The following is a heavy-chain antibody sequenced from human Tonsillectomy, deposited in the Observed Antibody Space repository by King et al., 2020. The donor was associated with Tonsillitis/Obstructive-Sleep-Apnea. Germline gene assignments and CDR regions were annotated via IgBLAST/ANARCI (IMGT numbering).Heavy chain of an antibody. Sequence: QLVQSGAEVKKPGASVKVSCKASGYTFTGYYMHWVRQAPGQGREWMGWINPNSCGTNYAQKFQGRVTMTRDTSISTAYIELSRLRTDDTVVYYCARSRNYAFWCGYSRHSYCYYGMDVWGQGTTVTVSS. J-gene: IGHJ6*02. D-gene: IGHD3-3*01. V-gene: IGHV1-2*02. CDR1: GYTFTGYY. CDR3: ARSRNYAFWCGYSRHSYCYYGMDV. CDR2: INPNSCGT.